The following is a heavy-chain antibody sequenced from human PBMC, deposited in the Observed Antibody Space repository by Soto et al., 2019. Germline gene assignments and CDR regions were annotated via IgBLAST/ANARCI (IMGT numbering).Heavy chain of an antibody. V-gene: IGHV3-23*01. CDR2: LGGGEADT. J-gene: IGHJ5*01. Sequence: DVQLLESGGGLVQPGGSLTLSCAASRFIFSDFAMSWVRQAPGKGLEWVSSLGGGEADTYYADSVKGRFTISRDNSKNTLYLQMDSLRDEDTAVYYCAKDGVSYNGKWYCFDSWGQGTLVTFSS. D-gene: IGHD1-26*01. CDR1: RFIFSDFA. CDR3: AKDGVSYNGKWYCFDS.